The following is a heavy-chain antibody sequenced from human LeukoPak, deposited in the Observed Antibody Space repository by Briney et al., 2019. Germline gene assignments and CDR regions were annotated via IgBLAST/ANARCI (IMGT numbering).Heavy chain of an antibody. J-gene: IGHJ3*02. CDR1: GFTFSSYA. Sequence: GGSLRLSCSASGFTFSSYAMHWVRQAPGKGLEYVSAISSNGGSTYYADSVKGRFTISRDNYKNTLSLQMSSLRAEDTAVYYCVVSYLYAFDIWGQGTMVTVSS. V-gene: IGHV3-64D*09. CDR3: VVSYLYAFDI. D-gene: IGHD5-18*01. CDR2: ISSNGGST.